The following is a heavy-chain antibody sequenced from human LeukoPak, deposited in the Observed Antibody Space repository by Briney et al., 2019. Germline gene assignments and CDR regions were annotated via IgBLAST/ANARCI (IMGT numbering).Heavy chain of an antibody. CDR1: GFTFSSYG. Sequence: GGSLRLSCAASGFTFSSYGMSWVRQAPGKGLEWVSAISGSGGSTYYADSVKGWFTISRDNAKNSLYLQMNSLRAEDTAVYYCARPGGVGNYYYYMDVWGKGTTVTVSS. V-gene: IGHV3-23*01. CDR2: ISGSGGST. D-gene: IGHD1-26*01. J-gene: IGHJ6*03. CDR3: ARPGGVGNYYYYMDV.